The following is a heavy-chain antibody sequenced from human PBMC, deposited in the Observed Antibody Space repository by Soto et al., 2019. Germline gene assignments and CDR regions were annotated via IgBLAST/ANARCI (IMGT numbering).Heavy chain of an antibody. CDR2: IETGGTT. V-gene: IGHV4-30-4*01. CDR1: GGSISSVYDC. Sequence: QVQLQESGPILVKPSQTLSLTCTVSGGSISSVYDCWSWIRQSPDKGLEWIGHIETGGTTYNNPSHRSRVTISADTPKNQCALQLWSVTAADPAVYFCARGPSGDKVDFWGQGTPVTVSS. J-gene: IGHJ4*02. CDR3: ARGPSGDKVDF. D-gene: IGHD3-10*01.